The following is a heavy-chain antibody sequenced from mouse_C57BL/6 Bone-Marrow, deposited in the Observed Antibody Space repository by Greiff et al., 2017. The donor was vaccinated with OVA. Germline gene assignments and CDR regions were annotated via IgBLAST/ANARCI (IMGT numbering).Heavy chain of an antibody. D-gene: IGHD2-1*01. CDR1: GFTFSDYG. CDR2: ISNLAYSI. Sequence: DVKLVESGGGLVQPGGSLKLSCAASGFTFSDYGMAWVRQAPRKGPEWVAFISNLAYSIYYADTVTGRFTISRENAKNNLYLEMSSLRSEDTAMYYCARPMVTTFYWYFDVWGTGTTVTVSS. CDR3: ARPMVTTFYWYFDV. J-gene: IGHJ1*03. V-gene: IGHV5-15*01.